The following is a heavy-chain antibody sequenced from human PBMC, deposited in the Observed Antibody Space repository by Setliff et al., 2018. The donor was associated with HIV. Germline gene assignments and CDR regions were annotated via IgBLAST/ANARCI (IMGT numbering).Heavy chain of an antibody. Sequence: SETLSLTCTVSGASISSHYWSWIRQPPGKGLEWIGYIYSSGTTNYNPSLKSRVTISVDTSKNQFSLNLNSVTAADTAVYYCARAISAAGIAPFDSWGQGTLVTVSS. CDR1: GASISSHY. D-gene: IGHD6-13*01. CDR2: IYSSGTT. J-gene: IGHJ4*02. V-gene: IGHV4-59*11. CDR3: ARAISAAGIAPFDS.